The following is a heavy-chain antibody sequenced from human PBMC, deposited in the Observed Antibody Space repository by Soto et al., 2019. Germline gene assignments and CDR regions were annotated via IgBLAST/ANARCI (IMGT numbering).Heavy chain of an antibody. V-gene: IGHV5-51*01. D-gene: IGHD3-3*01. J-gene: IGHJ5*02. CDR3: ARLGWLSLAAWFDP. CDR2: IYPDDSDT. Sequence: PGESLKISCKGSGYSFTNYWIGWVRQMPGKGLEWMGMIYPDDSDTKYSPSFQGQVTFSADKSINTAYLQWSSLKASDTAIYYCARLGWLSLAAWFDPWGQGTLVTSPQ. CDR1: GYSFTNYW.